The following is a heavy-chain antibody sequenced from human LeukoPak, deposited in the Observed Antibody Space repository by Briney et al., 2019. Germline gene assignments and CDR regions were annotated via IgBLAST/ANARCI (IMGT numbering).Heavy chain of an antibody. J-gene: IGHJ4*02. V-gene: IGHV3-15*07. CDR1: GYTFSNAW. CDR2: IKSKTDGGTT. CDR3: STTYYYDSSEGY. Sequence: GGSLRLSCAASGYTFSNAWMNWVRQAPGKGLEWVGRIKSKTDGGTTDYAAPVKGRFTISRDDSKNTLYLQMNSLKTEDTAVYYCSTTYYYDSSEGYWGQGTLVTVSS. D-gene: IGHD3-22*01.